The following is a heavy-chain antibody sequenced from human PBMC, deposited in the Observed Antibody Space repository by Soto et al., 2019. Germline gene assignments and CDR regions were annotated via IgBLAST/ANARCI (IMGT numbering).Heavy chain of an antibody. CDR3: AKDDFVFYDSSGDPY. D-gene: IGHD3-22*01. CDR1: GFTFSSYG. CDR2: ISYDGSNK. J-gene: IGHJ4*02. V-gene: IGHV3-30*18. Sequence: QVQLVESGGGVVQPGRSLRLSCAASGFTFSSYGMHWVRQAPGKGLEWVAVISYDGSNKYYADSVKGRFTISRDNSKNTLYLQMNSLRAEDTAVYYCAKDDFVFYDSSGDPYWGQGTLVTVSS.